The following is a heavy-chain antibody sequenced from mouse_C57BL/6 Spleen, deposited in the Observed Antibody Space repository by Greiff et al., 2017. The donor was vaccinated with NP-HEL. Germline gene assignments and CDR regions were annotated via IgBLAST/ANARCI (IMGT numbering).Heavy chain of an antibody. J-gene: IGHJ2*01. CDR2: IDPANGNT. Sequence: EVQLQQSVAELVRPGASVKLSCTASGFTIKNTYMHWVKQRPEQGLEWIGRIDPANGNTKYAPKFQGKATITADTSSNTAYLQLSSLTSEDTAIYSCASIYYEYSFDYWGQGTTLTVSS. CDR3: ASIYYEYSFDY. V-gene: IGHV14-3*01. CDR1: GFTIKNTY. D-gene: IGHD2-4*01.